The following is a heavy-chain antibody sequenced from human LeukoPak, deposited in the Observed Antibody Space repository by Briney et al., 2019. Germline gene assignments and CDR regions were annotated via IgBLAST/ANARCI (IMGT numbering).Heavy chain of an antibody. CDR2: IIPILGIA. Sequence: SVKVSCKASGGTFISYTISWVRQAPGQGREWMGRIIPILGIANYAQKFQGRVTITADKSTSTAYMELSSLRSEDTAVYYCAREAPLLSDAFDIWGQGTMVTVSS. D-gene: IGHD2-21*01. CDR3: AREAPLLSDAFDI. V-gene: IGHV1-69*02. J-gene: IGHJ3*02. CDR1: GGTFISYT.